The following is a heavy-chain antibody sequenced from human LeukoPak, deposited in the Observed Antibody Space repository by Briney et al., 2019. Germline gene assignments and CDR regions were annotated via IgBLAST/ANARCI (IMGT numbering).Heavy chain of an antibody. CDR3: STHPTSGF. CDR2: MKSTTDGGST. CDR1: GFTFGDYA. J-gene: IGHJ4*02. V-gene: IGHV3-49*03. Sequence: GGSLRLSCTASGFTFGDYAMSWIRQAPGKGLEWVGRMKSTTDGGSTDYAAPVKGRFIISRDDSEKMAYLEMNRLKIEDTAVYYCSTHPTSGFWGQGTLVTVSS. D-gene: IGHD5-12*01.